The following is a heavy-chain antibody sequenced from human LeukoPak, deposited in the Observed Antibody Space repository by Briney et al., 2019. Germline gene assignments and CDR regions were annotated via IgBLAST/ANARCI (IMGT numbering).Heavy chain of an antibody. CDR2: ISSSSSTI. J-gene: IGHJ4*02. V-gene: IGHV3-48*04. Sequence: GGSLRLSCAASGFTFSSYSMNWVRQAPGKGLEWVSYISSSSSTIYYAGSVKGRFTISRDNAKNSLYLQMNSLRAEDTAVYYCARDPGYWGQGTLVTVSS. CDR1: GFTFSSYS. CDR3: ARDPGY.